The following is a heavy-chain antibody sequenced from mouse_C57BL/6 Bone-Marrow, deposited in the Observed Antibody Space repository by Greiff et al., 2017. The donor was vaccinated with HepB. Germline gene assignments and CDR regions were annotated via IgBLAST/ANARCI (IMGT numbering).Heavy chain of an antibody. CDR1: GYTFTSYG. V-gene: IGHV1-81*01. J-gene: IGHJ3*01. CDR2: IYPRSGNT. Sequence: QVQLQQSGAELARPGASVKLSCKASGYTFTSYGISWVKQRTGQGLEWIGEIYPRSGNTYYNEKFKGKATLTADKSSSTAYMELRSLPSEDSAVYFCARGPIYYDYDGGYWGQGTLVTVSA. CDR3: ARGPIYYDYDGGY. D-gene: IGHD2-4*01.